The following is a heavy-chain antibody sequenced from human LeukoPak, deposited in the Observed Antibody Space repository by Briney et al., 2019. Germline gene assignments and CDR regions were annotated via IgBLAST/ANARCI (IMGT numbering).Heavy chain of an antibody. D-gene: IGHD4-17*01. CDR2: ISWNSGNI. J-gene: IGHJ4*02. CDR3: VKDENYGDSRTFDY. Sequence: QAGGSLRLSCAASGFTFDDHAMHWVRHAPGKGLEWVSGISWNSGNIVYAGSVKGRFTISRDNAKNSLYLQMNSLRAEDTALYYCVKDENYGDSRTFDYWGQGTLVTVSS. CDR1: GFTFDDHA. V-gene: IGHV3-9*01.